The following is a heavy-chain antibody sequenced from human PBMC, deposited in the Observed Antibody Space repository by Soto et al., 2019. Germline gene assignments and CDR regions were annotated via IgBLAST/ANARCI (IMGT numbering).Heavy chain of an antibody. CDR2: ISYDGSDK. Sequence: QVQLVESGGGVVQPGRSLRLSCAASGFTFSSYAMHWVRQAPGKGLEWVAVISYDGSDKYYGDSVKGRFTISRDNSKNPLYLQMNSLRAEDTALYYCAKGGGYDFWSGFFHWGQGTLVTVSS. CDR3: AKGGGYDFWSGFFH. D-gene: IGHD3-3*01. J-gene: IGHJ4*02. CDR1: GFTFSSYA. V-gene: IGHV3-30-3*01.